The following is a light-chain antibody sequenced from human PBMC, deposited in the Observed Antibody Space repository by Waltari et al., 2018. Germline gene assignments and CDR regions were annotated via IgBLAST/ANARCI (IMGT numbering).Light chain of an antibody. Sequence: EVEMTQSPATLSVSPGERATLSCSASHSVRRNLAWYQQKPGQAPRRLIFSASNRATGIPARFRGSGSGTEFTLTITSMQSEDFAVYYCQQYNNWPPATFGQGTKVEIK. CDR3: QQYNNWPPAT. CDR2: SAS. J-gene: IGKJ1*01. V-gene: IGKV3-15*01. CDR1: HSVRRN.